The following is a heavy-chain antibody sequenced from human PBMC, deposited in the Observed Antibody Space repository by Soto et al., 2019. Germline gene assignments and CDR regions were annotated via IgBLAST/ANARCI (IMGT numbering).Heavy chain of an antibody. Sequence: SETLSLTCTVTGGFINTYYWSWIRQPAGKGLEWIGRVYTTGSTNYNPSLKSRVTISGDTSRNQFSLSLRSVTAADTAVYYCARGFNFIFDDFADMRWNFDPWGQGTLVTVSS. CDR3: ARGFNFIFDDFADMRWNFDP. D-gene: IGHD3-3*02. V-gene: IGHV4-4*07. CDR2: VYTTGST. CDR1: GGFINTYY. J-gene: IGHJ5*02.